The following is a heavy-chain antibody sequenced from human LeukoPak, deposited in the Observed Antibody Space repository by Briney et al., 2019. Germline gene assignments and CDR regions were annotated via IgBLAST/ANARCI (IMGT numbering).Heavy chain of an antibody. J-gene: IGHJ4*02. CDR1: GFTFSDYY. CDR3: ARGPPYGSGKFGPFDY. V-gene: IGHV3-11*01. CDR2: INSSGYTI. Sequence: GGSLRLSCAASGFTFSDYYMTWIRQAPGKGLEWVSYINSSGYTIYYADSVKGRFTISRDNAKNSLYLQMNSLRTEDTAVYYCARGPPYGSGKFGPFDYWGQGTLVTVSS. D-gene: IGHD3-10*01.